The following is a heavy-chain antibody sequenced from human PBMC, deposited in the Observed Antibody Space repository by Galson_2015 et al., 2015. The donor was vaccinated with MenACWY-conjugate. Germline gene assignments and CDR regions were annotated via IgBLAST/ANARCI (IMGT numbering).Heavy chain of an antibody. V-gene: IGHV5-10-1*01. Sequence: QSGAEVKKPGESLRISCKGSGYSFTSYWISWVRQMPGKGLEWMGRIDPSDSYTNYSPSFQGHVTISADKSISTAYLQWSSLKASAPAMYYCARGAPPMVRGVIFPYYYYYMDVWGKGTTVTVSS. J-gene: IGHJ6*03. CDR1: GYSFTSYW. CDR3: ARGAPPMVRGVIFPYYYYYMDV. CDR2: IDPSDSYT. D-gene: IGHD3-10*01.